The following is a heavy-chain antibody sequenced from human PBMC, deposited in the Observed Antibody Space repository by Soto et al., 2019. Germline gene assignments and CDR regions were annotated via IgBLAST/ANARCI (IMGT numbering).Heavy chain of an antibody. CDR3: AKDTYYHDSSGYYIFDY. J-gene: IGHJ4*02. D-gene: IGHD3-22*01. Sequence: PGGSLRLSCAASGLTSSSYGMHWVRQAPGRGLEWVAVISYDGSNKNYADSVKGRFTISRDNSKNTVYLQMNSLRAEDTALYYCAKDTYYHDSSGYYIFDYWGQGTLVTVSS. V-gene: IGHV3-30*18. CDR1: GLTSSSYG. CDR2: ISYDGSNK.